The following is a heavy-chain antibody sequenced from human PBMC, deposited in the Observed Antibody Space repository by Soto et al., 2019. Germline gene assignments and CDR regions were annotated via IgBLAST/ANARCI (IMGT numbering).Heavy chain of an antibody. Sequence: SETLSLTCTVSGASISSGDYFWSWIRQSPGKGLQWIGYIYDSGSSYYNPSLKSRVTMSVDTSKNQFSLKLSSVTAADTAVYYCASSSLYGMDVRGQGTTVTVSS. CDR2: IYDSGSS. J-gene: IGHJ6*02. CDR3: ASSSLYGMDV. V-gene: IGHV4-30-4*01. CDR1: GASISSGDYF.